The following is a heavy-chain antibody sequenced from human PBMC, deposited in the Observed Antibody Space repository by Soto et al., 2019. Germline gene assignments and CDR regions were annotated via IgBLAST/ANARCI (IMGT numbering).Heavy chain of an antibody. CDR2: ISSSSSYI. V-gene: IGHV3-21*01. D-gene: IGHD4-17*01. CDR3: ATAQDVGDSWSDY. Sequence: GGSLRLSCAASGFTFGSDSMNWVRQAPGKGLEWVSSISSSSSYIYYADSVKGRFTISRDNAKNSLYLQMNSLRAEDTAVYYCATAQDVGDSWSDYWGQGTLVTVSS. CDR1: GFTFGSDS. J-gene: IGHJ4*02.